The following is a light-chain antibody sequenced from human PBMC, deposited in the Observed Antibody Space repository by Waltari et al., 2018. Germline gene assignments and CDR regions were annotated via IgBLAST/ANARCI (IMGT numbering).Light chain of an antibody. V-gene: IGKV1-39*01. Sequence: DLDITQSPSSLSAFVGAGITVSWRAGQGISSHLNWYQQKPGQAPKVLIYAASSLQSGLPSRYGGGGSGTDGTLTINSLQPEDFATYLCQQSYSTPWTFGQGTKVEIK. CDR3: QQSYSTPWT. J-gene: IGKJ1*01. CDR2: AAS. CDR1: QGISSH.